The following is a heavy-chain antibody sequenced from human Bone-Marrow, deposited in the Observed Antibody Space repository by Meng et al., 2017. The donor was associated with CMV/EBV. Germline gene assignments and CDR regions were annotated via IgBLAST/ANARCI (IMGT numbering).Heavy chain of an antibody. CDR2: ISSSSSYI. J-gene: IGHJ4*01. D-gene: IGHD3-9*01. Sequence: GESLKISCAASGFTFSSYSMNWVRQAPGKGLEWVSSISSSSSYIYYADSVKGRFTISRDNAKNSLYLQMNSLRAEDTAVYYCARQSLRDFDWADVDYWGHGTLVTVSS. V-gene: IGHV3-21*01. CDR3: ARQSLRDFDWADVDY. CDR1: GFTFSSYS.